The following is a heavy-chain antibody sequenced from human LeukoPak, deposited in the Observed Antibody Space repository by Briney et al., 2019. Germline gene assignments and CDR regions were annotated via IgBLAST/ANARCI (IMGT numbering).Heavy chain of an antibody. Sequence: PGGSLSVSCVASGFTLSDYYMSWSRQAPGKGREWVSYINSSSSYTNYAHSVRGRFTISRENAKNSLYLQMNSLRVEDTAVYYWARESDRGSGWGLGTMVTVSS. CDR2: INSSSSYT. CDR1: GFTLSDYY. J-gene: IGHJ3*01. V-gene: IGHV3-11*05. D-gene: IGHD3-10*01. CDR3: ARESDRGSG.